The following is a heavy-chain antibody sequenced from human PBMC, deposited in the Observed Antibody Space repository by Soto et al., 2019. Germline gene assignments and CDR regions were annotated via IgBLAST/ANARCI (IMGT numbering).Heavy chain of an antibody. D-gene: IGHD3-22*01. CDR3: AKDSPYYYDSSDSVGAFDI. Sequence: EVQLLESGGGLVQPGGSLRLSCAASGFTFSSYAMSWVRQAPGKGLEWVSGISGSGGNINYADSVKSRFTISRDNSKNTLYLQMNSLRAEDTAVYYCAKDSPYYYDSSDSVGAFDIWCQGTMVTVSS. CDR1: GFTFSSYA. CDR2: ISGSGGNI. J-gene: IGHJ3*02. V-gene: IGHV3-23*01.